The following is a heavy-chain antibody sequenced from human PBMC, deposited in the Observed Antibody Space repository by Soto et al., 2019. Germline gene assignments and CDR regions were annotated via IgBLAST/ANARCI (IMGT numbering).Heavy chain of an antibody. D-gene: IGHD6-6*01. Sequence: ASVKVSCKASGYTFTSYYMHWVRQAPGQGLEWMGIINPSGGSTSYAQKFQGRVTMTRDTSTSTVYMELSSLRSEETAVYYCARDLWQLSYYYYYGMDVWGQGTTVTVSS. CDR2: INPSGGST. CDR1: GYTFTSYY. V-gene: IGHV1-46*01. J-gene: IGHJ6*02. CDR3: ARDLWQLSYYYYYGMDV.